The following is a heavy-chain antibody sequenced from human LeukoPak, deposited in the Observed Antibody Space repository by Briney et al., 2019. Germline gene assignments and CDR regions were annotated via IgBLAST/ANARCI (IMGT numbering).Heavy chain of an antibody. CDR3: AKDNRLYYYYYGMDV. Sequence: PGRSLRLSCAASGFTFDDYAMHWVRQAPGKGLEWVSGISWNSGSIGYADSVKGRFTISRDNAKNSLYLQMNSLRAEDTALYYCAKDNRLYYYYYGMDVWGQGTTVTVSS. CDR1: GFTFDDYA. V-gene: IGHV3-9*01. CDR2: ISWNSGSI. J-gene: IGHJ6*02.